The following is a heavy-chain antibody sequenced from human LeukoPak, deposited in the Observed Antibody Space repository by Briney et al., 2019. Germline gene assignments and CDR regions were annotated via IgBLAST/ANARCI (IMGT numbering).Heavy chain of an antibody. CDR3: ASAYYDFWSGPPLLGMDV. Sequence: GGSLRLSCAASGFTFSSYWMSWVRQAPGKGLEWVAVISYDGSNKYYTDSVKGRFTISRDNSKNTLYLQMNSLGAEDTAVYYCASAYYDFWSGPPLLGMDVWGQGTTVTVSS. CDR2: ISYDGSNK. CDR1: GFTFSSYW. D-gene: IGHD3-3*01. V-gene: IGHV3-30-3*01. J-gene: IGHJ6*02.